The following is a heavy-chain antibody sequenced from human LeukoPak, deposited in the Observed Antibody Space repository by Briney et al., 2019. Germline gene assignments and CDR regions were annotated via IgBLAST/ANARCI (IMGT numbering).Heavy chain of an antibody. CDR1: GYSFTIYW. CDR2: IYPGDSDT. Sequence: GESLKISCKGSGYSFTIYWIGWVRQMPGKGLEWMGIIYPGDSDTRYSPSFQGQVTISADKSINTVYLQWSSLKASDTAMYYCARQYSSSWSRDDAFDIWGQGTMVTVSS. V-gene: IGHV5-51*01. J-gene: IGHJ3*02. CDR3: ARQYSSSWSRDDAFDI. D-gene: IGHD6-13*01.